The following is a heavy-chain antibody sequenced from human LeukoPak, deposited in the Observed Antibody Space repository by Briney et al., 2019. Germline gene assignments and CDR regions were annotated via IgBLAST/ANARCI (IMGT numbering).Heavy chain of an antibody. J-gene: IGHJ5*02. CDR2: INAGNGNT. D-gene: IGHD6-13*01. CDR3: ARLNKGSSSWYWGYNWFDP. CDR1: GYTFTSYA. V-gene: IGHV1-3*01. Sequence: GASVKVSCKASGYTFTSYAMHWVRQAPGQRLEWMGWINAGNGNTKYSQKFQGRVTITRDTSASTAYMELSSLRSEDTAVYYCARLNKGSSSWYWGYNWFDPWGQGTLVTVSS.